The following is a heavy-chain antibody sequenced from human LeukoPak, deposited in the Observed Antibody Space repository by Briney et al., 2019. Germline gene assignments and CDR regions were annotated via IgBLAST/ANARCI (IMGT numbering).Heavy chain of an antibody. CDR2: ISGSGVST. CDR3: ANLDITIFGVVIDY. D-gene: IGHD3-3*01. Sequence: GGSLTLSCAASGFTFNNYAMSWVRQAPGKGLEWVSAISGSGVSTYYADSVKGRFTISTDNSKNTLYLQMNSLRAEDTAVYYCANLDITIFGVVIDYWGQGTLVTVSS. V-gene: IGHV3-23*01. J-gene: IGHJ4*02. CDR1: GFTFNNYA.